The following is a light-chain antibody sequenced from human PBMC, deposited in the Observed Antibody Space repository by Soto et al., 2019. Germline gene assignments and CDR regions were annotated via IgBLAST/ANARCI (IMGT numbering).Light chain of an antibody. CDR1: SSDVGGYNY. J-gene: IGLJ2*01. CDR3: SSFVHKNNLL. Sequence: QSALTQPASVSGSPGQSITISCTGTSSDVGGYNYVSWFQQHSGNAPKLIIYEVDKRPSGVPNRFSGSKSGNTASLTISGLQAEDEADYYCSSFVHKNNLLFGGGTKVTVL. V-gene: IGLV2-14*01. CDR2: EVD.